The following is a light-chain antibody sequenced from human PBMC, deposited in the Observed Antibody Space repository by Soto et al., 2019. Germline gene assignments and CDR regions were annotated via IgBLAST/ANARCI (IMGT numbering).Light chain of an antibody. J-gene: IGKJ4*01. CDR2: HAS. CDR1: QSISNSY. CDR3: QQYGDSLLT. V-gene: IGKV3-20*01. Sequence: ENVLTQSPGTLSLSPGERATLSCRASQSISNSYLAWYQQKPGQTPSLLIYHASNRATGIPDRFSGSGSGTDFTLTISRLGPEDFAVYYCQQYGDSLLTFGGGTKVEIK.